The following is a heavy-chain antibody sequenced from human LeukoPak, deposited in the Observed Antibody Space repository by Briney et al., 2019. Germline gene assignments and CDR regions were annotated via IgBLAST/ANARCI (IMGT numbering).Heavy chain of an antibody. CDR2: MVPIFGRT. CDR1: GGSLSSNI. D-gene: IGHD2-2*01. Sequence: SVKVSCTASGGSLSSNIIGWGRQGPGQGLELMGGMVPIFGRTNYAQKFQGRVTITTDESSNTAFMELSSLRSDDTAIYYCARGWGIPAPISWFDPWGQGTLVTVSS. J-gene: IGHJ5*02. CDR3: ARGWGIPAPISWFDP. V-gene: IGHV1-69*05.